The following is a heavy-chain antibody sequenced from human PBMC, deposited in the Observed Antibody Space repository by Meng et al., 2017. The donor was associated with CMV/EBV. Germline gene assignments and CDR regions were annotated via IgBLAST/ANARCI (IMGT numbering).Heavy chain of an antibody. CDR2: IYYSGST. D-gene: IGHD3-22*01. J-gene: IGHJ4*02. V-gene: IGHV4-59*01. CDR3: ARDRSGGYYYY. CDR1: GGSISSYY. Sequence: GSLRLSCTVSGGSISSYYWSWIRQPPGKGPEWIGYIYYSGSTNYNPSLKSRVTISVDTSKNQFSLKLSSVTAADTAVYYCARDRSGGYYYYWGQGTLVTVSS.